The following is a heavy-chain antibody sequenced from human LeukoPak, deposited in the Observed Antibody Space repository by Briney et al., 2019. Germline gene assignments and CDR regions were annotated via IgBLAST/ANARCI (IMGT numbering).Heavy chain of an antibody. V-gene: IGHV3-23*01. CDR3: AKGVGYSWGGGFDY. CDR1: GFTFSSYA. CDR2: ISGSGGST. Sequence: HAGGSLRLSCAASGFTFSSYAMSWVRQAPGKGLEWVSAISGSGGSTYYADSVKGRFTISRDNSKNTLYLQMNSLRAEDTAVYYCAKGVGYSWGGGFDYWGQGALVTVSS. J-gene: IGHJ4*02. D-gene: IGHD5-18*01.